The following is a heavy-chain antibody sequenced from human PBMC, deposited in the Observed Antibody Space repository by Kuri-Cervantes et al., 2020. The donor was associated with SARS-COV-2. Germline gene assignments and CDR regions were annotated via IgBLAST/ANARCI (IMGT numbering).Heavy chain of an antibody. D-gene: IGHD4-23*01. Sequence: GGSLRLSCAACGFTFSSYDMHWVRQATGKGLEWVSAIGTAGDTYYPGSVKGQFTISRENAKNSLYLQMNRLRAGDTAVYYCARGGNPAWNMDVWGKGTTVTVSS. V-gene: IGHV3-13*03. J-gene: IGHJ6*03. CDR2: IGTAGDT. CDR3: ARGGNPAWNMDV. CDR1: GFTFSSYD.